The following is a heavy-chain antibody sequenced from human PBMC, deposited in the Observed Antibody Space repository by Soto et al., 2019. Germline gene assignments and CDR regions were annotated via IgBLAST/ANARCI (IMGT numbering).Heavy chain of an antibody. CDR3: ARTYYYDSSGYYAEVYYYGMDV. J-gene: IGHJ6*04. Sequence: SETLSLTCAVSGGSISSSNWWSWVRQPPGKGLEWIGEIYHSGSTNYNPSLKSRVTISVDKSKNQFSLKLSSVTAADTAVYYRARTYYYDSSGYYAEVYYYGMDVWGEGTTVTVSS. D-gene: IGHD3-22*01. CDR2: IYHSGST. CDR1: GGSISSSNW. V-gene: IGHV4-4*02.